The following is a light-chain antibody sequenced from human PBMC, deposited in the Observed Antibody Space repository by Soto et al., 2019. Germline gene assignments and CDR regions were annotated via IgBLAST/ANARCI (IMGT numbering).Light chain of an antibody. V-gene: IGKV1-5*01. CDR1: QSISTS. J-gene: IGKJ1*01. CDR3: QQYYTYST. CDR2: GAS. Sequence: DIQMTQSPSTLSASVGDRFTITCRATQSISTSLAWYQQKPGKAPNLLISGASNLESGVPSRFSGSGSGTEFTLTISSLQPDDFSSYYCQQYYTYSTFGQGTKVDI.